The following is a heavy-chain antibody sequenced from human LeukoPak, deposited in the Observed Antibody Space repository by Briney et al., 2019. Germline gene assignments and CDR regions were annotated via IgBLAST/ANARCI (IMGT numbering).Heavy chain of an antibody. J-gene: IGHJ6*02. Sequence: GGSLRLSCAASGFTFSSYWMHWVRQAPGKGLVWVSRISGDSSSTSYADSVQGRFTISRDNAKNTLYLQMNSLRAEDTAVYYCARNYYYYYGLDVWGQGTPVTVSS. CDR1: GFTFSSYW. CDR2: ISGDSSST. CDR3: ARNYYYYYGLDV. V-gene: IGHV3-74*01.